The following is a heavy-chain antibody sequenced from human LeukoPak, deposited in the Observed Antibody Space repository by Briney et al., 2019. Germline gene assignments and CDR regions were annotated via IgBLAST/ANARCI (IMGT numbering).Heavy chain of an antibody. CDR2: INADNGNT. D-gene: IGHD2-21*02. V-gene: IGHV1-3*01. Sequence: ASVKVSCKASGGTFSSYAISWVRRAPGQRLEWMGWINADNGNTKYSQKFQGRVTITRDTSASTVYLELSSLRSEDTAVYYCARVVTAIQIRPYFDYWGQGTLVTVSS. CDR1: GGTFSSYA. J-gene: IGHJ4*02. CDR3: ARVVTAIQIRPYFDY.